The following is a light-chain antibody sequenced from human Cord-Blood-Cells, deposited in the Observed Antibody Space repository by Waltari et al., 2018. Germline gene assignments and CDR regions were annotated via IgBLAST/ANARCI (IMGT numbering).Light chain of an antibody. J-gene: IGKJ2*01. CDR1: TSISSY. V-gene: IGKV1-39*01. CDR3: QQSYRTPYT. CDR2: AAS. Sequence: DIQMTQSPLSLSASVGDRVTITCRASTSISSYLNWNQQNPGKAPKLLIYAASSSQSGDPSRCSVSGSGTDFTLTISSLQPEDCATDYCQQSYRTPYTVGQGTRLEIK.